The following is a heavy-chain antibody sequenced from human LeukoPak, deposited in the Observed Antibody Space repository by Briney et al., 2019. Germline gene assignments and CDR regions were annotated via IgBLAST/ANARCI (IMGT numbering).Heavy chain of an antibody. V-gene: IGHV3-30*04. CDR2: ISYDGSNK. Sequence: PGGSLRLSCAASGFTFSSYAMYWVRQAPGKGLEWVAVISYDGSNKYYADSVKGRFTISRDNSKNTLYLQMNSLRAEDTAVYYCARDGKQRIQQWLAGASDYWGQGTLVTVSS. J-gene: IGHJ4*02. CDR3: ARDGKQRIQQWLAGASDY. D-gene: IGHD6-19*01. CDR1: GFTFSSYA.